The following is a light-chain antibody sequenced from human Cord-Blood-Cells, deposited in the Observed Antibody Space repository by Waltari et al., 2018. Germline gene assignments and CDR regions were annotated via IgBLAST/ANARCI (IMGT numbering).Light chain of an antibody. CDR3: SSYTSSSHVV. CDR1: SSDVGGYNY. Sequence: QSALTQPASVSGSPVQSITIPCTATSSDVGGYNYVSWYQQHPGKAPKLMIYDVSNPPSGVSNRFSGTKAGNTASLTISGLQAEDEADYYCSSYTSSSHVVFGGGTKLTVL. V-gene: IGLV2-14*01. J-gene: IGLJ2*01. CDR2: DVS.